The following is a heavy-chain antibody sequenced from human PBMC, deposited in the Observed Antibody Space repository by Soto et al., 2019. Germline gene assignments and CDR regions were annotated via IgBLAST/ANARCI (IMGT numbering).Heavy chain of an antibody. CDR3: ARALRRADTGSYYYYYGMDV. Sequence: SQTLSLTCAISGDSVSSNSAAWNWIRQSPSRGLEWLGRTYYRSKWYNDYAVSVKSRITINPDTSKNQFSLQLNSVTPEDTAVYYCARALRRADTGSYYYYYGMDVWGQGTTVTVSS. J-gene: IGHJ6*02. CDR2: TYYRSKWYN. D-gene: IGHD3-22*01. CDR1: GDSVSSNSAA. V-gene: IGHV6-1*01.